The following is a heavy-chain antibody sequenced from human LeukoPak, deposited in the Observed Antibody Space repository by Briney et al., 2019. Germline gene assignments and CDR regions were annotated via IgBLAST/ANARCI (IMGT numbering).Heavy chain of an antibody. J-gene: IGHJ6*02. CDR3: ARLAQYYGMDV. CDR2: INHSGST. CDR1: GVSLSGYY. Sequence: SETLSLTCAVYGVSLSGYYWSWIRQPPGKGLEWIGEINHSGSTNYNPSLKSRVTISVDTSKNQFSLKLSSVTAADTAVYYCARLAQYYGMDVWGQGTTVTVSS. V-gene: IGHV4-34*01.